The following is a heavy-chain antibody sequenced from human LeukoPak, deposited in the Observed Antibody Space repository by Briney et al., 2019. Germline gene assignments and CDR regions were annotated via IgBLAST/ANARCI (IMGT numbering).Heavy chain of an antibody. V-gene: IGHV3-74*01. D-gene: IGHD2-21*02. Sequence: GGSLRLSCAASGYTFSSYWMHWVRQAPGKGLVWVSRINSDGSSTSYADSVKGRFTISRDNAKNTLYLQMNSLRSEDTAVYYCARDKSMVTMRSRPFFDFWGQGTLVTVSS. CDR2: INSDGSST. CDR3: ARDKSMVTMRSRPFFDF. J-gene: IGHJ4*02. CDR1: GYTFSSYW.